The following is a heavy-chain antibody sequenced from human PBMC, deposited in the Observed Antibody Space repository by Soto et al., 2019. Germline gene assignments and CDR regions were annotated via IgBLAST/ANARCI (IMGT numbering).Heavy chain of an antibody. CDR2: INHSGST. D-gene: IGHD2-8*02. CDR1: GGSFSGYC. Sequence: QVQLQQWGAGLLKPSETLSLTCAVYGGSFSGYCWTWIRQPPGTGLEWIGEINHSGSTNYNPSFKSRVTISVDTSKNQFSLKLTSVTAADTAVYYCARDKITGLFDYWGQGTLVTVSS. J-gene: IGHJ4*02. CDR3: ARDKITGLFDY. V-gene: IGHV4-34*01.